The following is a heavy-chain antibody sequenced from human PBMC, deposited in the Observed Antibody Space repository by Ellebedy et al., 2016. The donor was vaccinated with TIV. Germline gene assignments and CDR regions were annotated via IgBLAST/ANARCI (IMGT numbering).Heavy chain of an antibody. Sequence: PGGSLRLSCAATGFSFRSYWMSWVRQAPGKGLEWVANIYQDGSVQYYLDSLKGRFTISRDNAINSLFLQMNNLRAGDTAVYYCARRGSYGDYAVQVNSWFDRWGRGTLVTVSS. J-gene: IGHJ5*02. CDR1: GFSFRSYW. CDR2: IYQDGSVQ. CDR3: ARRGSYGDYAVQVNSWFDR. D-gene: IGHD4-17*01. V-gene: IGHV3-7*01.